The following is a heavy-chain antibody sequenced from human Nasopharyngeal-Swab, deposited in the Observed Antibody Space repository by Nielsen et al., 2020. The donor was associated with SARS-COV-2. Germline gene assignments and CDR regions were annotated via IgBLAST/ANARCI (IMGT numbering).Heavy chain of an antibody. V-gene: IGHV1-46*01. CDR3: ANSIEAPGTYYYYGMDV. D-gene: IGHD6-13*01. CDR1: GYTFTSYY. Sequence: ASVKVSCKASGYTFTSYYMHWVRQAPGQGLEWMGLINPSGGSTSYAQKFQGRVTMTRDTSTSTVYMELSSLRSEDTAVYYCANSIEAPGTYYYYGMDVWGQGTTVTVSS. J-gene: IGHJ6*02. CDR2: INPSGGST.